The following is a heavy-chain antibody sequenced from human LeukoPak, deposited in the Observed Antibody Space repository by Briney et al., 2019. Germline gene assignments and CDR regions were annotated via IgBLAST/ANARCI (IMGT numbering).Heavy chain of an antibody. V-gene: IGHV4-59*01. CDR1: GGSISLYY. J-gene: IGHJ4*02. D-gene: IGHD3-10*01. CDR3: ARGRGSLTY. CDR2: FYDTRSP. Sequence: PSETLSLTCTVSGGSISLYYWSWIRQPPGKGLEWIGYFYDTRSPRYNPSLERRVTISVDMSRNQFSLNLTSVTTADTAVYYCARGRGSLTYWGQGTLATVSS.